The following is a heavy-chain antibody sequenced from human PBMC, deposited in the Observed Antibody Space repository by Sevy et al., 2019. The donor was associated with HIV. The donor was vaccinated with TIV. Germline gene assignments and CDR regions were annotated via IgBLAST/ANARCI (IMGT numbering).Heavy chain of an antibody. CDR2: ISHSGDGT. CDR1: GFTFSSYA. D-gene: IGHD2-2*02. Sequence: GGSLRLSCAASGFTFSSYAMSWVRQAPGKGLEWVSAISHSGDGTYYADSVKGRFTISRDNSKNTLYLEMNSLRAEDTPVYYCAKGTLVVPTVIYYYYGMSVWGQGTTVTVSS. J-gene: IGHJ6*02. CDR3: AKGTLVVPTVIYYYYGMSV. V-gene: IGHV3-23*01.